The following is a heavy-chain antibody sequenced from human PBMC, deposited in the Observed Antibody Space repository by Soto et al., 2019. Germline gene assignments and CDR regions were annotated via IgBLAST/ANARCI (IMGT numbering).Heavy chain of an antibody. D-gene: IGHD6-13*01. V-gene: IGHV3-23*01. CDR2: ISSRGETT. CDR3: VQDWTGNSCPCMVV. CDR1: GFTFSSFA. Sequence: EVQLLESGGGLVQPGGSLRLSCAASGFTFSSFAMTWVRQAPGEGLEWVSSISSRGETTYYSDSVKGRFTISRDISKTMVYLQMTSLTAEDTAVYFCVQDWTGNSCPCMVVWGQGTTVTVSS. J-gene: IGHJ6*02.